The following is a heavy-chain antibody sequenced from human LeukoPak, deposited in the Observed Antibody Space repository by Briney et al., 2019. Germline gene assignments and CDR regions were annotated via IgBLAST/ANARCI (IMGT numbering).Heavy chain of an antibody. D-gene: IGHD4-17*01. J-gene: IGHJ6*02. CDR1: GGPISSYY. CDR2: IYYSGST. V-gene: IGHV4-59*01. CDR3: ARASYGDFPFYYYYGMDV. Sequence: SETLSLTGTVSGGPISSYYWIWIRQPPGKGLEWSGYIYYSGSTNYNPSLKSRVTISVDTSKNQFSLKLSSVTAADTAVYYCARASYGDFPFYYYYGMDVWGQGTTVTVSS.